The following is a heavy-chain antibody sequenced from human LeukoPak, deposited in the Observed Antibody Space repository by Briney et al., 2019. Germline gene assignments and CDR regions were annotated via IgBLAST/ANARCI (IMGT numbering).Heavy chain of an antibody. CDR3: AKGGSSWSEFDY. J-gene: IGHJ4*02. Sequence: GGSLRLSCAASGFTFSSYAMSWVRQAPGKELEWVSGISASGGLTYYADSVKGRFTISRDNSKNTLHLQMNSLRDDDTAVYYCAKGGSSWSEFDYWGQGTLVTVSS. CDR2: ISASGGLT. D-gene: IGHD6-13*01. V-gene: IGHV3-23*01. CDR1: GFTFSSYA.